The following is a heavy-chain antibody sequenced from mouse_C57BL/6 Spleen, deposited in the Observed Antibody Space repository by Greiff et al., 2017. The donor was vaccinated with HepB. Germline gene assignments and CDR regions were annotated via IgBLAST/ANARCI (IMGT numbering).Heavy chain of an antibody. CDR1: GFTFSSYA. J-gene: IGHJ3*01. D-gene: IGHD2-4*01. V-gene: IGHV5-9-1*02. Sequence: EVMLVESGEGLVKPGGSLKLSCAASGFTFSSYAMSWVRQTPEKRLEWVAYISSGGDYIYYADTVKGRFTISRDNARNTLYLQMSSLKSEDTAMYYCTRGLYDYDGFAYWGQGTLVTVSA. CDR3: TRGLYDYDGFAY. CDR2: ISSGGDYI.